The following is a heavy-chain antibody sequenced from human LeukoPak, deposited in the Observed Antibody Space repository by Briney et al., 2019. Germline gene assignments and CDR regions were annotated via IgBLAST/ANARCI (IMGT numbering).Heavy chain of an antibody. Sequence: SETLSLTCAAYGGSFSGYYWSWIRQPPGKGLEWIGEINHSGSTNYNPSLKSRVTISVDTSKNQFSLKLSSVTAADTAVYYCARAGVAMVRGNINWFDPWGQGTLVTVSS. CDR3: ARAGVAMVRGNINWFDP. CDR1: GGSFSGYY. V-gene: IGHV4-34*01. D-gene: IGHD3-10*01. J-gene: IGHJ5*02. CDR2: INHSGST.